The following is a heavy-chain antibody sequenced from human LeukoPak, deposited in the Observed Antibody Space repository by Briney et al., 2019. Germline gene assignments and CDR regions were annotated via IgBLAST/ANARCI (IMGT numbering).Heavy chain of an antibody. J-gene: IGHJ3*02. CDR1: GGSISSGGYY. CDR3: ARSRLRFLEWLPHRNEAFDI. D-gene: IGHD3-3*01. V-gene: IGHV4-31*03. Sequence: PSETLSLTCTVSGGSISSGGYYWSWIRQHPGQGLEWIGYIYYSGSTYYNPSLNSRVTISVDTSKNQFSLKLSSVTAADTAVYYCARSRLRFLEWLPHRNEAFDIWGQGTMVTVSS. CDR2: IYYSGST.